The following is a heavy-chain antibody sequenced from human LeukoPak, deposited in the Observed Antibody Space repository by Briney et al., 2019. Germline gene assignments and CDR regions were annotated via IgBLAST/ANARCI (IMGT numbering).Heavy chain of an antibody. CDR2: IKQDGSEK. V-gene: IGHV3-7*01. CDR3: ARVYGDYVWGCYRYPHFDY. D-gene: IGHD3-16*02. CDR1: GFTFSSYW. Sequence: GGSLRLSCAASGFTFSSYWMSWVRQAPGEGLEWVANIKQDGSEKYYVDSVKGRFTISRDNAKNSLYLQMNSLRAEDTAVYYCARVYGDYVWGCYRYPHFDYWGQGTLVTVSS. J-gene: IGHJ4*02.